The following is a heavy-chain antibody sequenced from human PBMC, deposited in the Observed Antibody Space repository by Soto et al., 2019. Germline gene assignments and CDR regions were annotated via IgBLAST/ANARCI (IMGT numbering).Heavy chain of an antibody. CDR3: ARGVRGAPMYNWFDP. V-gene: IGHV4-30-2*01. D-gene: IGHD3-10*01. CDR1: GGSISSGGYS. J-gene: IGHJ5*02. Sequence: PSETLSLTCAVSGGSISSGGYSWSWIRQPPGKGLEWIGYIYHSGSTYYNPSLKSRVTISVDRPKNQFSLKLSSVTAADTAVYYCARGVRGAPMYNWFDPWGQGTLVTVSS. CDR2: IYHSGST.